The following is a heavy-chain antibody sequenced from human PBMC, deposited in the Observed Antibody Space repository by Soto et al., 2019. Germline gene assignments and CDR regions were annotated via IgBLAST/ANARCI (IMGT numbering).Heavy chain of an antibody. Sequence: ASVKVSCKVSGYTLSELSMFWVRQAPGKGLEWMGGFDPEDGETIYAQKFQGRITMTEDTSTDTAYMELSSLRSEDTAVYYCATAHLIRCGRDYWGQGTLVTVSS. CDR3: ATAHLIRCGRDY. J-gene: IGHJ4*02. CDR2: FDPEDGET. V-gene: IGHV1-24*01. CDR1: GYTLSELS. D-gene: IGHD3-16*01.